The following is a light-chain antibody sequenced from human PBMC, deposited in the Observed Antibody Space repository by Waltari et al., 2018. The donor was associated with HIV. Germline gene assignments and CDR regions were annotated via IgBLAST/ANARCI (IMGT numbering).Light chain of an antibody. CDR1: SNALGRSDL. CDR2: DVT. Sequence: QSALPQPAPVSGSPGQSITLPCTGTSNALGRSDLLSWYQHQPGRAPTLIIYDVTKWPSGVSHRFSGSKSGATASLTISGLQAEDEADYYCCSYAGITTWVFGGGTKVTVL. V-gene: IGLV2-23*02. CDR3: CSYAGITTWV. J-gene: IGLJ3*02.